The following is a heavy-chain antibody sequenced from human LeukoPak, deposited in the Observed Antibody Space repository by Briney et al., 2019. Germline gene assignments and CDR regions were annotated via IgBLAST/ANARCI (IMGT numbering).Heavy chain of an antibody. D-gene: IGHD3-16*01. Sequence: PGGSLRLSCAASGFTFSSYELYWVRQAPGKGLEWLSYISSSSTTIKYADSVRGRFTISSDDARESLYLQMNSLRAEDTAIYYCGASRQYVGAFDIWGQGTLVTVSS. CDR3: GASRQYVGAFDI. CDR2: ISSSSTTI. CDR1: GFTFSSYE. V-gene: IGHV3-48*03. J-gene: IGHJ3*02.